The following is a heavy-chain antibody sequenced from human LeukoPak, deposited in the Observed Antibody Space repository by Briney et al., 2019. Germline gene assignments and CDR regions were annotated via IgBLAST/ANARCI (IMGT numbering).Heavy chain of an antibody. J-gene: IGHJ4*02. CDR3: ARAGGYCGRSCPYYFDY. D-gene: IGHD2-15*01. V-gene: IGHV1-8*01. Sequence: ASVKVSCKASGYTFTSYDINWVRQATGQGLEWMGWMNPNSGNTGYAQKFQGRVTMTRNTSISTAYMELSSLRSEGTAVYYCARAGGYCGRSCPYYFDYWGQGSLVAVSS. CDR2: MNPNSGNT. CDR1: GYTFTSYD.